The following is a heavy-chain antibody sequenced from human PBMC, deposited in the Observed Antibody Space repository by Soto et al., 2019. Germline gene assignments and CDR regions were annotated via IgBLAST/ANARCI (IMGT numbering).Heavy chain of an antibody. V-gene: IGHV1-69*06. CDR3: ARDPLEKGPAAKRTRYYYGMDV. CDR2: IIPIFGTA. D-gene: IGHD2-2*01. CDR1: GGTFSSYA. Sequence: SVKVSCKASGGTFSSYAISWVRQAPGQGLEWMGGIIPIFGTANYAQKFQGRVTITADKSTSTAYMELSSLRSEDTAVYYCARDPLEKGPAAKRTRYYYGMDVWGQGTTVTVSS. J-gene: IGHJ6*02.